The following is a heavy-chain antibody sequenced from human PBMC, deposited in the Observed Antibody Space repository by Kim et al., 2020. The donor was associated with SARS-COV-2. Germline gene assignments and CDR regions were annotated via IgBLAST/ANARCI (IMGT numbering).Heavy chain of an antibody. D-gene: IGHD5-18*01. CDR3: ARVGYSYGYLSDAFDI. CDR2: ISYDGSNK. V-gene: IGHV3-30-3*01. CDR1: GFTFSSYA. Sequence: GGSLRLSCAASGFTFSSYAMHWVRQAPGKGLEWVAVISYDGSNKYYADSVKGRFTISRDNSKNTLYLQMNSLRAEDTAVYYCARVGYSYGYLSDAFDIWGQGTMVTVSS. J-gene: IGHJ3*02.